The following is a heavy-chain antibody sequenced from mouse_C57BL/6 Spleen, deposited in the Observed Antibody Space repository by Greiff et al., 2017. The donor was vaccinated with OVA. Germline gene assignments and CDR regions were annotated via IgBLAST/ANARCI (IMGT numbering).Heavy chain of an antibody. CDR3: AIDYGSSYGFAY. Sequence: QVQLQQPGAELVKPGASVTVSCKASGYTFTSYWMHWVKQRPGQGLEWIGRIHPSDSDPNYNHKIKGKATLTVDKSSSTAYMQLSRLTSEDSAVYYCAIDYGSSYGFAYWGQGTLVTVSA. J-gene: IGHJ3*01. D-gene: IGHD1-1*01. CDR2: IHPSDSDP. V-gene: IGHV1-74*01. CDR1: GYTFTSYW.